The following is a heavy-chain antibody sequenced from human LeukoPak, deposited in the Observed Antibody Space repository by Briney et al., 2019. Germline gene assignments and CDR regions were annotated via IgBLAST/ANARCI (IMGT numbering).Heavy chain of an antibody. J-gene: IGHJ4*02. CDR2: INLNGGT. D-gene: IGHD2-2*01. V-gene: IGHV4-34*01. CDR3: ARLRQYASTWTPADY. Sequence: SETLSLTCAVSGGSFNDYCWTWIRQPPGKGLEWIGEINLNGGTDYSPSLKSRVTISLDTSKKHFSLEVNSVTAADTAVYYCARLRQYASTWTPADYWGQGTLVTVSS. CDR1: GGSFNDYC.